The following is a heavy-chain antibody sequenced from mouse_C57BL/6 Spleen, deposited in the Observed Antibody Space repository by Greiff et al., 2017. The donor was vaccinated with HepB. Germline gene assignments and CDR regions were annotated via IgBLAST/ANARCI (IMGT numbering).Heavy chain of an antibody. V-gene: IGHV1-80*01. CDR1: GYAFSSYW. J-gene: IGHJ4*01. Sequence: QVQLQQSGAELVKPGASVKISCKASGYAFSSYWMNWVKQRPGKGLAGIGQIYPGDGDTNNNGKLKGKATLTADKSSSTAYMQLSSLTSEDSAVYFCARYSSGYGGDAMDYWGQGTSVTVSS. D-gene: IGHD3-2*02. CDR3: ARYSSGYGGDAMDY. CDR2: IYPGDGDT.